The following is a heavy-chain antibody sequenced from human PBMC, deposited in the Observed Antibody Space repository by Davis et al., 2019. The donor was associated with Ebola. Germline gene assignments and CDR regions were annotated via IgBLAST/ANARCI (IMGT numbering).Heavy chain of an antibody. V-gene: IGHV3-23*01. Sequence: GESLKIPCAASGFTFRSYAMSWVRQAPGTGLEWVSTITGSVGTPYYADSVKGRFTISRDNSKNTLYLQMSSLRAEDTAVYYCARNDDFWSPYGMDVWGQGTTVIVSS. D-gene: IGHD3-3*01. CDR1: GFTFRSYA. CDR2: ITGSVGTP. J-gene: IGHJ6*02. CDR3: ARNDDFWSPYGMDV.